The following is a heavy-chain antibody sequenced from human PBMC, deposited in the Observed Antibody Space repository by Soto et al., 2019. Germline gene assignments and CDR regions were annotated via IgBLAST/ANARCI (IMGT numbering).Heavy chain of an antibody. CDR2: IIPIFGST. J-gene: IGHJ6*02. Sequence: SVKVSCKPSGYTFSSYAISWVRQAPGQGLEWMGGIIPIFGSTNYAQKFQGRITITADESTSTAYMELSSLRSEDTAVYYCARPHTTTHHYDYGLGVWGQGTTVTVSS. CDR1: GYTFSSYA. D-gene: IGHD1-1*01. V-gene: IGHV1-69*13. CDR3: ARPHTTTHHYDYGLGV.